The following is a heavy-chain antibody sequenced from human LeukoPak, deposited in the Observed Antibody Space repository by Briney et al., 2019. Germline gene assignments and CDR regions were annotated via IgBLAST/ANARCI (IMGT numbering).Heavy chain of an antibody. CDR3: AREYSSSSPPRYYYYGMDV. J-gene: IGHJ6*02. V-gene: IGHV6-1*01. CDR2: TYYRSKWYN. CDR1: GDSVSSNSAA. Sequence: SQTLSLTCAISGDSVSSNSAAWNWIRQSPSRGLEWLGRTYYRSKWYNDYAVSVKSRITINPDTSKNQFSLQLNSVTPEDTAVYYCAREYSSSSPPRYYYYGMDVWGQGTTVTVSS. D-gene: IGHD6-13*01.